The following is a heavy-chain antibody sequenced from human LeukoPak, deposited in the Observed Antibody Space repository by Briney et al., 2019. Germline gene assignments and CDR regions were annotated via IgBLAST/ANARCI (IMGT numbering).Heavy chain of an antibody. V-gene: IGHV4-4*07. Sequence: SETLSLTCTVSGGSISSYYWSWIRQPAGKGLEWIGRIYSSGSTNYNPSLKSRATISVDTSKNQFSLKLSSVTAADTAVYFCARTLYSSSSENYFDYWGQGTLVTVSS. J-gene: IGHJ4*02. D-gene: IGHD6-6*01. CDR1: GGSISSYY. CDR2: IYSSGST. CDR3: ARTLYSSSSENYFDY.